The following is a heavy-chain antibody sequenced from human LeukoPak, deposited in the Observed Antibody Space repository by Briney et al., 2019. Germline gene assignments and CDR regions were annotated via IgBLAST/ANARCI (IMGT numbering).Heavy chain of an antibody. V-gene: IGHV3-30-3*01. CDR2: ISYDGDNE. CDR1: GFTFSNFA. Sequence: GRSLGLSCAASGFTFSNFAMHWVRQAPGKGLEWVAVISYDGDNEYYADSVKGQFTISRDNSKDRLYLQMNSLRPEDTAMYYCARVRGGRSWYYYGMDVWGRGTTVTVSS. D-gene: IGHD3-16*01. CDR3: ARVRGGRSWYYYGMDV. J-gene: IGHJ6*02.